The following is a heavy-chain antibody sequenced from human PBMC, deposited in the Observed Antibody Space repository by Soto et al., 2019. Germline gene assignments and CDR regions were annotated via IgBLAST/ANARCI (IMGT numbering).Heavy chain of an antibody. V-gene: IGHV1-2*02. CDR1: GYTFTGYY. Sequence: ASVKVSCKASGYTFTGYYLHWMRQAPGQGLEWMGWINPNSGGTNYAQKFQGRVTMTRDTSISTAYMELSKLRSDDTAVYYCASLVSSSFRIHIASWGQGTLVTVSS. CDR3: ASLVSSSFRIHIAS. D-gene: IGHD6-19*01. J-gene: IGHJ4*02. CDR2: INPNSGGT.